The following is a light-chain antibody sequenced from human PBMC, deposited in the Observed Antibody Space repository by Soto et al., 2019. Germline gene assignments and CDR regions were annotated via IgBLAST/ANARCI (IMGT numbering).Light chain of an antibody. CDR1: QSFSGTY. CDR2: AAS. Sequence: EIVLTQSPGTLSLSPGERATLSCRASQSFSGTYLAWYQQKPGQAPRLLIYAASTRATGIPDRFSGSGSGTDFTLTISRLEPKDFAVYYCQQYGSSPRITFGQGTRLEIK. CDR3: QQYGSSPRIT. J-gene: IGKJ5*01. V-gene: IGKV3-20*01.